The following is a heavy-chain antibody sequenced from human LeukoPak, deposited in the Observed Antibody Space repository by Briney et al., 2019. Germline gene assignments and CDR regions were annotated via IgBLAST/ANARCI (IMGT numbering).Heavy chain of an antibody. Sequence: GGSLRLSCEVSGFSFQSYAMTWVRQAPEKGLEWVSAISGGGDDTFYTDSVKGRFTISRDDSKNTLYLRMNSLRAEDSAIYFCAKSPNYYHDYSEHWAFDIWGRGTMVTVSS. J-gene: IGHJ3*02. CDR1: GFSFQSYA. D-gene: IGHD4/OR15-4a*01. CDR3: AKSPNYYHDYSEHWAFDI. CDR2: ISGGGDDT. V-gene: IGHV3-23*01.